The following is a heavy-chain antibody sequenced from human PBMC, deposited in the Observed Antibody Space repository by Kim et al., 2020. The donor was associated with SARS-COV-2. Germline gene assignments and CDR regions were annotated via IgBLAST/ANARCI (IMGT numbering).Heavy chain of an antibody. D-gene: IGHD6-13*01. J-gene: IGHJ4*02. CDR1: GFTVSSNY. CDR3: ARGQYSSSWYDDY. CDR2: IYSGGST. V-gene: IGHV3-66*01. Sequence: GGSLRLSCAASGFTVSSNYMSWVRQAPGKGLEWVSVIYSGGSTYYADSVKGRFTISRDNSKNTLYLQMNSLRAEDTAVYYCARGQYSSSWYDDYWGQGTLVTVSP.